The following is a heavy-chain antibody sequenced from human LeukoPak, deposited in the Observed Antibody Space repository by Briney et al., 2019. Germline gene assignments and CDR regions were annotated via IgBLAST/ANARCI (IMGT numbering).Heavy chain of an antibody. CDR3: ARANFLYCSSSTCLFDY. Sequence: ASVKVSCKASGYTFTDYYMRWVRQAPGQGFEWMGWINPNDGDTNYAQKFQGRVTMTRDTSISTAHMEVSRLRSDDTAVYYCARANFLYCSSSTCLFDYWGQGTLVTVSS. V-gene: IGHV1-2*02. CDR2: INPNDGDT. D-gene: IGHD2-2*01. CDR1: GYTFTDYY. J-gene: IGHJ4*02.